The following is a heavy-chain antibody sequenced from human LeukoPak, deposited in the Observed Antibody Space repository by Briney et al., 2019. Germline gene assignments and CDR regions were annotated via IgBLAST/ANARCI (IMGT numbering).Heavy chain of an antibody. D-gene: IGHD2-2*01. V-gene: IGHV6-1*01. CDR2: TNYRSRWYN. Sequence: SQTLSLTCAISGDSVSNNNVAWNWIRQSPSRGLEWLGRTNYRSRWYNDYAVSVKSRITINPDTPKNQFSLQLNSVTPEDTAVYYCARGNIVVVPAEWGLKRYSFYMDVWGKGTTVTVSS. J-gene: IGHJ6*03. CDR3: ARGNIVVVPAEWGLKRYSFYMDV. CDR1: GDSVSNNNVA.